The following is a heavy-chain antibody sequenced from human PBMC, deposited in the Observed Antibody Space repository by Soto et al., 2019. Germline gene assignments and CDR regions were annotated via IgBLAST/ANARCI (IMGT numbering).Heavy chain of an antibody. Sequence: PSETLSLTCTVSGGSISSYYWSWIRQPPGKGLEWIGYIYYSGSTNYNPSLKSRVTISVDTSKNQFSLKLSSVTAADTAVYYCARVAPAHPTNGSYWGTDLAWFDPWGQGTLVTVSS. CDR3: ARVAPAHPTNGSYWGTDLAWFDP. D-gene: IGHD1-26*01. CDR2: IYYSGST. V-gene: IGHV4-59*01. J-gene: IGHJ5*02. CDR1: GGSISSYY.